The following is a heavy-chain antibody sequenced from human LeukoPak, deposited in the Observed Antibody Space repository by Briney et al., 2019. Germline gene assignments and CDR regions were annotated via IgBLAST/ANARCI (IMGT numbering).Heavy chain of an antibody. Sequence: GESLRLSCAASGFTFSSYSMNWVRQAPGKGLEWVSSISSSSSYIYYADPVKGRFTISRTNAKNSLYLQMNSLRAEDTAVYYGARNLPYNYYGSGSYYTAIDDWGQGTLVTVSS. CDR1: GFTFSSYS. CDR3: ARNLPYNYYGSGSYYTAIDD. D-gene: IGHD3-10*01. J-gene: IGHJ4*02. CDR2: ISSSSSYI. V-gene: IGHV3-21*01.